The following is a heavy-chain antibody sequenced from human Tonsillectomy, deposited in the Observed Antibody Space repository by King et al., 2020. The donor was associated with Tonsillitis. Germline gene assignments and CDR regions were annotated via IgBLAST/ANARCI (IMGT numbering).Heavy chain of an antibody. D-gene: IGHD4-17*01. V-gene: IGHV4-39*07. Sequence: QLQESGPGLVKPSETLSLTCIVSGGSISSSSHYWGWIRQPPGKGLEWIGSIYYSGSPYYSPSLKSRVTISVDTSKTQFSLKLSSVTAADTAVDYCAGQRYGDNEVDYWGQGALVTVSS. J-gene: IGHJ4*02. CDR1: GGSISSSSHY. CDR3: AGQRYGDNEVDY. CDR2: IYYSGSP.